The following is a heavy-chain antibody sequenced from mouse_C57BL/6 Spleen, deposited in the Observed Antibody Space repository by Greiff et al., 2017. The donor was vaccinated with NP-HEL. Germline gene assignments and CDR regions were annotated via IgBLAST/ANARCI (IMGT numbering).Heavy chain of an antibody. CDR2: INYDGSST. CDR3: ARDRWGFDY. V-gene: IGHV5-16*01. CDR1: GFTFSDYY. D-gene: IGHD1-1*02. Sequence: EVKLMESEGGLVQPGSSMKLSCTASGFTFSDYYMAWVRQVPEKGLEWVANINYDGSSTYYLDSLKSRFIISRDNAKNILYLQMSSLKSEDTATYYCARDRWGFDYWGQGTTLTVSS. J-gene: IGHJ2*01.